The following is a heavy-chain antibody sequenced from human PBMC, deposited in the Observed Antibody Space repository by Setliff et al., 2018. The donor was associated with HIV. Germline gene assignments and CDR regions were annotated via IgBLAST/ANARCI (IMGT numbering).Heavy chain of an antibody. Sequence: GASVKVSCKASGGPFTSAFNWVRQVPGQGLEWMGGIIPIFGTANYAQNFGGRVTITADQSTTTSYLQLNSLRFEDTAIYYCASDSPAARFKELEDHYYYFMDVWGKGTTVTVSS. CDR1: GGPFTSA. CDR2: IIPIFGTA. J-gene: IGHJ6*03. CDR3: ASDSPAARFKELEDHYYYFMDV. D-gene: IGHD3-10*01. V-gene: IGHV1-69*13.